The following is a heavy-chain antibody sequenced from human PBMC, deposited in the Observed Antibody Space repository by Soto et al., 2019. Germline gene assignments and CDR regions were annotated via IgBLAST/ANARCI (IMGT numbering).Heavy chain of an antibody. CDR3: ARGVLLSFGELLDTHNWFDP. V-gene: IGHV1-3*01. D-gene: IGHD3-10*01. CDR2: INAGNGNT. CDR1: GYTFTSYA. Sequence: QVHLVQSGAEVRKPGASVKLSCKASGYTFTSYAMHWVRQAPGQRLEWMGWINAGNGNTKYSQKFKGRVTISRDTSANTAYMEMSSLRSEDTAVYYCARGVLLSFGELLDTHNWFDPWGQGTLVTVSS. J-gene: IGHJ5*02.